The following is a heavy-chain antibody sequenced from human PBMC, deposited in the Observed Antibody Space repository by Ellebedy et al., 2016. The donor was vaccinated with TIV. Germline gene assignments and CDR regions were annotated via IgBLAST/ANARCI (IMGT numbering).Heavy chain of an antibody. D-gene: IGHD2-15*01. V-gene: IGHV1-69*13. J-gene: IGHJ6*02. Sequence: SVKVSXXASGGTFSSYAISWVRQAPGQGLEWMGGIIPIFGTANYAQKFQGRVTITADESTSTAYMELSSLRSEDTAVYYCARDRVCSGGSCYSLHYYGMDVWGQGTTVTVSS. CDR1: GGTFSSYA. CDR3: ARDRVCSGGSCYSLHYYGMDV. CDR2: IIPIFGTA.